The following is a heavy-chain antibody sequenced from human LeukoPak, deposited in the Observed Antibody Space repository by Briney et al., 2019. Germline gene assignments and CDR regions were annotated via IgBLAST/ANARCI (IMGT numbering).Heavy chain of an antibody. CDR2: ISSSSSTI. D-gene: IGHD3-9*01. CDR1: GFTFSSNA. V-gene: IGHV3-48*04. CDR3: ASLTVLRYFDWFTPATDAFDI. J-gene: IGHJ3*02. Sequence: PGGYLRLSCAASGFTFSSNAMTWVRQAPGKGLEWVSYISSSSSTIYYADSVKGQFTISRDNAKNSLYLQMNSLRAEDTAVYYCASLTVLRYFDWFTPATDAFDIWGQGTMVTVSS.